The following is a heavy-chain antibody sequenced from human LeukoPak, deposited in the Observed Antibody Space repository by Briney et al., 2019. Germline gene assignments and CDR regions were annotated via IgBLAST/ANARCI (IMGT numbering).Heavy chain of an antibody. CDR2: ISVYNGNT. Sequence: ASVKVSCKASGYTFANFGITWVRQAPGQGLEWVGWISVYNGNTNYAQNLQGRVTLTTDTSTSTAYMELRSLRSDDTALYYCARTCSSSSCYMVHWGQGTLVTVSS. CDR1: GYTFANFG. D-gene: IGHD2-2*02. J-gene: IGHJ4*02. V-gene: IGHV1-18*01. CDR3: ARTCSSSSCYMVH.